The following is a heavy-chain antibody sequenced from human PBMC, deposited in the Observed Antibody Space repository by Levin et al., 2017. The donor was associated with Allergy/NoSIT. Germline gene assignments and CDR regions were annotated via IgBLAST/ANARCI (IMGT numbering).Heavy chain of an antibody. D-gene: IGHD3-22*01. CDR2: ISSSSSTI. Sequence: GGSLRLSCAASGFTFSSYSMNWVRQAPGKGLEWVSYISSSSSTIYYADSVKGRFTISRDNAKNSLYLQMNSLRAEDTAVYYCARDADDSSSYYYSPTFDYWGQGTLVTVSS. CDR3: ARDADDSSSYYYSPTFDY. CDR1: GFTFSSYS. V-gene: IGHV3-48*01. J-gene: IGHJ4*02.